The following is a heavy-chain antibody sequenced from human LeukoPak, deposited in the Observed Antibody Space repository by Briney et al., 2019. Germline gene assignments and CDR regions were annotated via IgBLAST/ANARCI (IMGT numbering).Heavy chain of an antibody. J-gene: IGHJ4*02. CDR1: GYTFTGYY. Sequence: ASVKVSCKASGYTFTGYYMHWVRQAPGQGLEWMGWINPNSGGTNYAQKFQGRVTMTRDTSISTAYMELSRLRSDDTAVYYCARDPTFYDSNGYHEDYWGQGTLVTVSS. V-gene: IGHV1-2*02. D-gene: IGHD3-22*01. CDR3: ARDPTFYDSNGYHEDY. CDR2: INPNSGGT.